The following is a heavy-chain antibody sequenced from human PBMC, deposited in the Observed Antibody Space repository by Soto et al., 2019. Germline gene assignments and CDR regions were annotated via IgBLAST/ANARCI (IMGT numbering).Heavy chain of an antibody. V-gene: IGHV1-2*02. J-gene: IGHJ3*02. CDR3: ARGTLTICGVVKAFDI. D-gene: IGHD3-3*01. CDR1: GYTFTGYY. Sequence: SSVKVSCKASGYTFTGYYMHWVRQAPGQGLEWMGWINPNSGGTNYAQKFQGRVTMTRDTSISTAYMELSRLRSDDTAVYYCARGTLTICGVVKAFDISGKASTVT. CDR2: INPNSGGT.